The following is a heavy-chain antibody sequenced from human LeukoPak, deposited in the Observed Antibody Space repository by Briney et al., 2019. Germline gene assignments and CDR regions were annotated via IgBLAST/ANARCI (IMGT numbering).Heavy chain of an antibody. D-gene: IGHD5-18*01. Sequence: GGSLRLSCAASGFTFSSYAMHWVRQAPGKGLEWVAVISYDGSNKYYADSVKGRFTISRDNSKNTLYLQMNSLRAEDTAVYYCARGPGTAMVLIDYWGQGTLVTVSS. J-gene: IGHJ4*02. V-gene: IGHV3-30-3*01. CDR3: ARGPGTAMVLIDY. CDR2: ISYDGSNK. CDR1: GFTFSSYA.